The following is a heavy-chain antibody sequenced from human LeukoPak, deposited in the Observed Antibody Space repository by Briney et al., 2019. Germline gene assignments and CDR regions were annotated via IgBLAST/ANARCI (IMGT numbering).Heavy chain of an antibody. CDR1: GYTLTELS. CDR2: FDPEDGET. CDR3: ASQGGELPRRWFDP. Sequence: ASVKVSCKVSGYTLTELSMHWVRQAPGKGLEWMGGFDPEDGETIYAQKFQGRVTMTEDTSTDTAYMELSSLRSEDTAVYYCASQGGELPRRWFDPWGQGTLVTASS. D-gene: IGHD1-26*01. V-gene: IGHV1-24*01. J-gene: IGHJ5*02.